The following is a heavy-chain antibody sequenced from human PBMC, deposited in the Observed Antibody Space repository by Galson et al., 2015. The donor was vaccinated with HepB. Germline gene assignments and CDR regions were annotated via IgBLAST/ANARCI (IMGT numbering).Heavy chain of an antibody. J-gene: IGHJ3*01. CDR3: APVRSGQWGIFDV. CDR2: IYYSGGT. V-gene: IGHV4-39*01. CDR1: GGSISSSSYY. Sequence: SETLSLTCTVSGGSISSSSYYWGWIRQPPGKGLEWIGSIYYSGGTYYNPSLKSRATISVDTPKNQFSLKLSSVTAADTAVYYCAPVRSGQWGIFDVWGQGTMVTVSS. D-gene: IGHD1-26*01.